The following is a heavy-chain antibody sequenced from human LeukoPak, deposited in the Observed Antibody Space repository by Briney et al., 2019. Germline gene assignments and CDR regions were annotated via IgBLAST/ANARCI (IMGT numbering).Heavy chain of an antibody. CDR1: GGSISGGY. V-gene: IGHV4-4*09. Sequence: SETLSLTCTVSGGSISGGYWSWIRQPPGRGLEWIGYVYTSGSTNYNPSLKSRVTICVDTSKSQFALKLSSVTAADTAVYYCAKSYFDYSTYYSYYFNLWGQGALVTVSS. J-gene: IGHJ4*02. D-gene: IGHD4-11*01. CDR3: AKSYFDYSTYYSYYFNL. CDR2: VYTSGST.